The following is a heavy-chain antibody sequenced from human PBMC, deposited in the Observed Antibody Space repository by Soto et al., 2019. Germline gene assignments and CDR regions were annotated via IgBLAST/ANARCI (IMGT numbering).Heavy chain of an antibody. CDR2: IEHGGST. D-gene: IGHD3-10*01. V-gene: IGHV4-34*02. Sequence: QVQLQQWGTRLLKPSETLSLTCAVFGESFSGHYWSWIRQTPGKGLEWIGAIEHGGSTNYNPSRMSPVRRSVDTTRKQFSLRLNAVIAADTAVYYCARAPMVRGVPLDFDYRGQGTLVTVSS. J-gene: IGHJ4*02. CDR3: ARAPMVRGVPLDFDY. CDR1: GESFSGHY.